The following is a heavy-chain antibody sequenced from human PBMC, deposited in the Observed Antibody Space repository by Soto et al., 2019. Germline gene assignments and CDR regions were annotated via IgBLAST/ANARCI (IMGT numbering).Heavy chain of an antibody. Sequence: ASVKVSCKTSGYSFTTYGISWVRQAPGQGLEWMGWISGYNGNTKYSQKFQGRVTITRDTSASTAYMELSSLRSEDTAVYYCARAWVVVTAPDYWGQGTLVTVSS. CDR2: ISGYNGNT. CDR3: ARAWVVVTAPDY. D-gene: IGHD2-21*02. V-gene: IGHV1-18*01. CDR1: GYSFTTYG. J-gene: IGHJ4*02.